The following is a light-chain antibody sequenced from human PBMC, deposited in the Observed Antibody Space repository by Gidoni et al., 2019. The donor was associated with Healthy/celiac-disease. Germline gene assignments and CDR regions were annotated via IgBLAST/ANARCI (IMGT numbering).Light chain of an antibody. CDR2: GAS. J-gene: IGKJ1*01. Sequence: EIVMTQSPATLSVSTGERATLSCRATQSFSSNLAWYQQKPGEAPRLLMYGASTRATGIPARFSGSGSGTEFTLTISSLQSEDFAVYYCQQYNNWPKTFGQGTKVEIK. CDR1: QSFSSN. V-gene: IGKV3-15*01. CDR3: QQYNNWPKT.